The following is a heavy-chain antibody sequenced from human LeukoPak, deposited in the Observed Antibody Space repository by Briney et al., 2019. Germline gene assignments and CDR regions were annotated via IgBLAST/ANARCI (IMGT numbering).Heavy chain of an antibody. Sequence: GGSLRLSCVASRFTFNDCAMAWVRQAPGEGLEWVSAIDSSGTITYYADSVKGRFTISRDNSKNTLYLQMNSLRAEDTAVYYCAKAGYYYDSRIDYWGQGTLVTVSS. CDR3: AKAGYYYDSRIDY. CDR2: IDSSGTIT. V-gene: IGHV3-23*05. D-gene: IGHD3-22*01. J-gene: IGHJ4*02. CDR1: RFTFNDCA.